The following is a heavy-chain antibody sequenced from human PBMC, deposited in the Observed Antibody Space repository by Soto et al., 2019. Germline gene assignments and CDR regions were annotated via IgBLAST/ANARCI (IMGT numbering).Heavy chain of an antibody. J-gene: IGHJ4*02. Sequence: PGGSLRLSCAASGFTFSSYGMHWVRQAPGKGLEWVAVIWYDGSNKYYADSVKGRFTISRDNSKNTLYLQMNSLRAEDTAVYYCARDPLRITIFGVGVLISASLDDWGQGVLVTVSS. D-gene: IGHD3-3*01. CDR1: GFTFSSYG. CDR3: ARDPLRITIFGVGVLISASLDD. CDR2: IWYDGSNK. V-gene: IGHV3-33*01.